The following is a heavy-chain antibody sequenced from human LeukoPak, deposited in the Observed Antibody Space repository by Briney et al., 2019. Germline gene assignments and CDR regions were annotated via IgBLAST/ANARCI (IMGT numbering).Heavy chain of an antibody. D-gene: IGHD2-2*01. V-gene: IGHV1-8*01. Sequence: ASVKVSCKASGYIFTSYDINWVRQATGQGLEWMGWMNPNSGNTGYAQKFQGRVTMTRNTSISTAYMELSSLRSEDTAVYYCATPRGVVLGMDVWGQGTTVTVSS. CDR2: MNPNSGNT. J-gene: IGHJ6*02. CDR3: ATPRGVVLGMDV. CDR1: GYIFTSYD.